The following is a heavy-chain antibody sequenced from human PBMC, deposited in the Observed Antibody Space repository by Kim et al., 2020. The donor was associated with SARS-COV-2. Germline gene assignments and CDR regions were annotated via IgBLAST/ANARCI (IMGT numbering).Heavy chain of an antibody. J-gene: IGHJ6*02. CDR3: GKDLKPGGMDV. V-gene: IGHV3-9*02. Sequence: GGSLRLSCAVFGFTSDDHGMHWVRQAPGKGLEWVSGMILKTDHKDYADSVKGRFTISRDKAKNSLYLQMNGLRPEDTALYYCGKDLKPGGMDVWGHGT. CDR2: MILKTDHK. D-gene: IGHD3-10*01. CDR1: GFTSDDHG.